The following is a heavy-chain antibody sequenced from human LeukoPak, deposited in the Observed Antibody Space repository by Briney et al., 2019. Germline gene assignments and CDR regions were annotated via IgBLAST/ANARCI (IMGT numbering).Heavy chain of an antibody. Sequence: ASVKVSCKASGYTFTSYGISWVLQSAGHRLEWMRWISAYNGNTNYAQKLQGRVTMTTDTSPRTAYMDLRSLRSDDTAVYYCARDTRGIAARPSDFDYWGQGTLVTVSS. CDR2: ISAYNGNT. CDR3: ARDTRGIAARPSDFDY. J-gene: IGHJ4*02. CDR1: GYTFTSYG. D-gene: IGHD6-6*01. V-gene: IGHV1-18*01.